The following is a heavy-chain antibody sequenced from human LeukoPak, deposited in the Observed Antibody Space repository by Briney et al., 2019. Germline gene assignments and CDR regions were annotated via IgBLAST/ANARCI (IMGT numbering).Heavy chain of an antibody. CDR1: GGSISSYY. D-gene: IGHD5-18*01. Sequence: SETLSLTCTVSGGSISSYYWSWIRQPPGKGLKWIGYIYYSGSTNYNPSLKSRVTISVDTSKNQFSLKLSSVTAADTAVYYCARAIGYSLDYWGQGTLVTVSS. CDR2: IYYSGST. V-gene: IGHV4-59*01. CDR3: ARAIGYSLDY. J-gene: IGHJ4*02.